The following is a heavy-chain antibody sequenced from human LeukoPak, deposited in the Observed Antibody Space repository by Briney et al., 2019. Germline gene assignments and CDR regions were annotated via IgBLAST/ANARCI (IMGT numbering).Heavy chain of an antibody. J-gene: IGHJ4*02. CDR1: GGSISSYY. V-gene: IGHV4-59*01. Sequence: SETLSLTRTVSGGSISSYYWSWIRQPPGKGLEWIGYIYYSGSTNYNPSLKSRVTILVDTSKNQFSLKLSSVTAADTAVYYCARGSVVVAATGSPDFDYWGQGTLVTVSS. D-gene: IGHD2-15*01. CDR2: IYYSGST. CDR3: ARGSVVVAATGSPDFDY.